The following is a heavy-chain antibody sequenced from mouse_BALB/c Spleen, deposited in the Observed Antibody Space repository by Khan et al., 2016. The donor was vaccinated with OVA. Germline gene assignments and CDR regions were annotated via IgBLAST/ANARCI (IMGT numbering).Heavy chain of an antibody. V-gene: IGHV14-3*02. CDR1: GFNIKDTY. CDR2: IDPANGDT. J-gene: IGHJ3*01. Sequence: VRLQQSGAELVKPGASVKLSCTASGFNIKDTYIHWVKQRPEQGLEWIGRIDPANGDTKCDPKFQGKATIRSDTSSHTAYLQPSSLTSEDTAVYYCGRFFSQLYGSGWFAYWGQGTLVTVSA. CDR3: GRFFSQLYGSGWFAY. D-gene: IGHD1-1*01.